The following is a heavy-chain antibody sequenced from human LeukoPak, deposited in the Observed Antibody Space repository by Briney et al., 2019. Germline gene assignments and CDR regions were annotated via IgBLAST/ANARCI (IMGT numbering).Heavy chain of an antibody. CDR2: ISYDGSNK. V-gene: IGHV3-30*18. CDR3: AKEFFYGSGSYPDI. Sequence: QTGRSLRLSCAASGFTFSSYGMHWVRQAPGKGLEWVAVISYDGSNKYYADSVKGRFTISRDNSKNTLYLQMNSLRAEDTAVYYCAKEFFYGSGSYPDIWGQGTLVTVSS. J-gene: IGHJ4*02. D-gene: IGHD3-10*01. CDR1: GFTFSSYG.